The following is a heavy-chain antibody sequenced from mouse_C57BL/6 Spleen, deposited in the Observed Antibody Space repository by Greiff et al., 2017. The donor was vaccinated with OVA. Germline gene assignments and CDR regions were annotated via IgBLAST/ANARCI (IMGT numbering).Heavy chain of an antibody. CDR3: ARVYGSSYEDAMDY. Sequence: QQSCKASGYTFTSYWMQWVKQRPGQGLEWIGEIDPSDSYTNYNQKFKGKATLTVDTSSSTAYMQLSSLTSEDSAVYYCARVYGSSYEDAMDYWGQGTSVTVSS. J-gene: IGHJ4*01. V-gene: IGHV1-50*01. CDR2: IDPSDSYT. D-gene: IGHD1-1*01. CDR1: GYTFTSYW.